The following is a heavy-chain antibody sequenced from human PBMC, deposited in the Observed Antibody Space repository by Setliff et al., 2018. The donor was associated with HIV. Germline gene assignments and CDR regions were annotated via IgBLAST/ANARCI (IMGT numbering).Heavy chain of an antibody. CDR3: AKALYNFWSGYYSDPSDPPDY. Sequence: GGSLRLSCAASGFTFSSYAMSWVRQAPGKGLEWVSAISGSGGSTYYADSAKGRFTISRDNSKNTLYLQMNSLRAEDTAVYYCAKALYNFWSGYYSDPSDPPDYWGQGTLVTVSS. J-gene: IGHJ4*02. V-gene: IGHV3-23*01. CDR2: ISGSGGST. D-gene: IGHD3-3*01. CDR1: GFTFSSYA.